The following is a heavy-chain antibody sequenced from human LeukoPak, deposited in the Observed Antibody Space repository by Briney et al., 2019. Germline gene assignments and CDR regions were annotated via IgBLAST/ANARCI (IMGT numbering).Heavy chain of an antibody. CDR1: GGSISSSSYY. CDR2: IYYSGST. D-gene: IGHD1-26*01. V-gene: IGHV4-61*01. Sequence: PSETLSLTCTVSGGSISSSSYYWGWIRQPPGKGLEWIGYIYYSGSTNYNPSLKSRVTISVDTSKNQFSLKLSSVTAADTAVYYCARDRPKYSGSYFDPWGQGTLVTVSS. CDR3: ARDRPKYSGSYFDP. J-gene: IGHJ5*02.